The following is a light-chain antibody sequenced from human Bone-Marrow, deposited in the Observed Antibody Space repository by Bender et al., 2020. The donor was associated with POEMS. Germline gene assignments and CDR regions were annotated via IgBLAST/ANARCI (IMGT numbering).Light chain of an antibody. J-gene: IGLJ3*02. V-gene: IGLV1-44*01. Sequence: QSVLTQPPSVSGTPGQRVTISCSGSGSNIGGYPVNWYQQLPGTAPRLLIYTNNELPSGVPDRFSGSKSGTSASLAITGLQSDDEAIYFCVAWDDSLNGWVFGGGTKLTVL. CDR1: GSNIGGYP. CDR2: TNN. CDR3: VAWDDSLNGWV.